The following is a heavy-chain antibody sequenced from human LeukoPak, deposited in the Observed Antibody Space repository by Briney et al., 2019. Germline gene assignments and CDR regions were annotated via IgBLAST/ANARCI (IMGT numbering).Heavy chain of an antibody. CDR1: GYTFTSCD. CDR3: ARGRPGLVSAGTYDF. Sequence: ASVKVSCKASGYTFTSCDINWVRQAPGQGLEWMGWMNPNSGKTGYARKFQGRVTMTKNTSISTAYMEVSSLGYEDTAIYYCARGRPGLVSAGTYDFWGQGTLITVSS. CDR2: MNPNSGKT. D-gene: IGHD6-13*01. V-gene: IGHV1-8*01. J-gene: IGHJ4*02.